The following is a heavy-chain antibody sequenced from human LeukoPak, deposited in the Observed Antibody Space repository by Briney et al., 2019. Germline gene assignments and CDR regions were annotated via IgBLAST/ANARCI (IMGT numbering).Heavy chain of an antibody. CDR2: ISGSGGST. V-gene: IGHV3-23*01. CDR3: ARALGWLPENY. CDR1: GFTFSSFG. Sequence: GRSLRLSCAASGFTFSSFGMSWVRQAPGKGLQWVSAISGSGGSTYYADSVKGRFTISRDNSKNTLYLQMNSLRAEDTAVYYCARALGWLPENYWGQGNLVTVSS. D-gene: IGHD5-24*01. J-gene: IGHJ4*02.